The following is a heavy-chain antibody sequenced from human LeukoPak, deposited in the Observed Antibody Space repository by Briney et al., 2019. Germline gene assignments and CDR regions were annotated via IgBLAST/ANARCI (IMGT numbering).Heavy chain of an antibody. D-gene: IGHD4-17*01. Sequence: PGGSLRLSCAASGFTVSSNYMTWVRQAPGKGLEWVSYIYSGGSTYYADSVKGRLTISSHNSKNTLYLQINSMRAEDTAVYYCARTTVTMSGAFDIWGQGTMVTVSS. J-gene: IGHJ3*02. CDR1: GFTVSSNY. V-gene: IGHV3-53*04. CDR3: ARTTVTMSGAFDI. CDR2: IYSGGST.